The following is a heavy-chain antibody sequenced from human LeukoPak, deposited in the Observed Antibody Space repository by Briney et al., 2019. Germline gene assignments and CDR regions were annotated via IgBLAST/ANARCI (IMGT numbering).Heavy chain of an antibody. CDR3: ARGMSRGYGDYDYFDY. J-gene: IGHJ4*02. D-gene: IGHD4-17*01. Sequence: SETLSLTCTVSGGSISSYYWSWIRQPPGKGLEWIGYIYYSGSTNYNPSLKSRVTISVDTSKNQFSLKLSSVTAADTAVYYCARGMSRGYGDYDYFDYWGQGTLVTVSS. CDR1: GGSISSYY. CDR2: IYYSGST. V-gene: IGHV4-59*01.